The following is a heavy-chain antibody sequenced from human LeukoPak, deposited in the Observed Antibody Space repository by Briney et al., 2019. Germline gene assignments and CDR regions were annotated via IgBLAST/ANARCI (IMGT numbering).Heavy chain of an antibody. J-gene: IGHJ4*02. CDR3: ARALYGGNSNFNY. CDR2: IKQDGSEK. Sequence: GGSLRLSCVASGFTFDTYWMTWVRQAPGKGLEWVANIKQDGSEKHYVDSVKGRFTISRDNTKNSLFLQMNSLRAEDTAVYHCARALYGGNSNFNYWGQGTLVTVSS. D-gene: IGHD4-23*01. CDR1: GFTFDTYW. V-gene: IGHV3-7*01.